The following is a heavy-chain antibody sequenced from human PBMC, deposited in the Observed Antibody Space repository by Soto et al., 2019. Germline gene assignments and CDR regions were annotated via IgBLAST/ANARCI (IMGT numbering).Heavy chain of an antibody. CDR2: IIPILGTA. J-gene: IGHJ6*02. CDR1: GGTFSSYA. CDR3: ARWDRYCSGGSCYSNYYYYGMDV. D-gene: IGHD2-15*01. Sequence: SVKVSCKASGGTFSSYAISWVRQAPGQGLEWMGGIIPILGTANYAQKFQGRVTITADESTSTAYMALSSLRSEDTAVYYCARWDRYCSGGSCYSNYYYYGMDVWGQGTTVTVSS. V-gene: IGHV1-69*13.